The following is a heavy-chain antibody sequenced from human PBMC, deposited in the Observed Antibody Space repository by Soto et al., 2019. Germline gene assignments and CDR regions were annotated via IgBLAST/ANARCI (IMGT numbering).Heavy chain of an antibody. J-gene: IGHJ4*02. CDR1: GGTFSSYT. CDR2: IIPILGIA. V-gene: IGHV1-69*02. CDR3: ASHQFPNDY. D-gene: IGHD2-21*01. Sequence: QVQLVQSGAEVKKPGSSVKVSCKASGGTFSSYTISWVRQAPGQGLEWMGRIIPILGIANYAQKFQGRVTXXADKSTSTAYMELSSLRSEDTAVYYCASHQFPNDYWGQGTLVTVSS.